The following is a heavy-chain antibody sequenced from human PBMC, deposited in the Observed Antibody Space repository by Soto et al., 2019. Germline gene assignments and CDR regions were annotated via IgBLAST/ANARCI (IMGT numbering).Heavy chain of an antibody. V-gene: IGHV4-39*01. Sequence: SETLSLTCTVSGGSISSSSYYWGWIRQPPGKGLEWIGSIYYSGSTYYNPSLKSRVTISVDTSKNQFSLKLSSVTAADTAVYYCARISAGFKVEAARPTYYYYGMDVWGQGTTVTVSS. CDR2: IYYSGST. CDR1: GGSISSSSYY. D-gene: IGHD6-6*01. J-gene: IGHJ6*02. CDR3: ARISAGFKVEAARPTYYYYGMDV.